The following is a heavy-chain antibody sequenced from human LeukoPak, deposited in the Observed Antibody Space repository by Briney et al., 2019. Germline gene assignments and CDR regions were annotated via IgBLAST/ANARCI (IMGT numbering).Heavy chain of an antibody. J-gene: IGHJ4*02. CDR1: GFTFSSSG. V-gene: IGHV3-30*18. D-gene: IGHD3/OR15-3a*01. CDR2: ISYDGSNK. Sequence: GRSLRLSCAASGFTFSSSGMHWVRQAPGKGLQWVAVISYDGSNKYYTNSVKGRFTISRDNSKNTVYLQMNSLRAEDTAVYYCAKSSLTSWDWPNDYWGQGTLVTVSS. CDR3: AKSSLTSWDWPNDY.